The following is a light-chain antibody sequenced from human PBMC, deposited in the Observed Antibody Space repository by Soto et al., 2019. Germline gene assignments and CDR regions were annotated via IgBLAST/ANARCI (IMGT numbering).Light chain of an antibody. Sequence: DIQMTQSPSTLSASVGDRVTITCRASQSISSWLAWYQQKPGKAPKLLIYDASSLESGVPSRFSGSVSGTEFTLTISSLQPDDFATYYCQQYGSYSPTFGQGTKVDI. J-gene: IGKJ1*01. CDR2: DAS. CDR3: QQYGSYSPT. V-gene: IGKV1-5*01. CDR1: QSISSW.